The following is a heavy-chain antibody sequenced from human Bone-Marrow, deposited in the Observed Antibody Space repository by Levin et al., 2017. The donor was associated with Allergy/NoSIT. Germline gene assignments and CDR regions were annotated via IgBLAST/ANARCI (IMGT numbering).Heavy chain of an antibody. CDR3: ARAPRASRFRIDY. CDR2: IGTTGDT. J-gene: IGHJ4*02. CDR1: GFTFSVYD. V-gene: IGHV3-13*01. Sequence: PGGSLRLSCGASGFTFSVYDMHWVRQPTGKGLEWVSGIGTTGDTYYPDSVKGRFTISRDDAKNSLYLQLNNLRAGDTALYYCARAPRASRFRIDYWGQGTLVTVSS.